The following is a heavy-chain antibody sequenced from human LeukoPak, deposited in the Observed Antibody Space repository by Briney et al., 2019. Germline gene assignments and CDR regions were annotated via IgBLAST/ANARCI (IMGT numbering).Heavy chain of an antibody. CDR1: GYRFTNYW. J-gene: IGHJ4*02. Sequence: AGESLKISCKASGYRFTNYWIAWVRQMPGKGLDLMGSIYPGDSDVRYSPSFQGQVTISADKSFTTAYLQWRSLKASDTAIYYCTRQGVNYPDSSAFYYWGQGTRVTVSS. D-gene: IGHD3-22*01. CDR2: IYPGDSDV. CDR3: TRQGVNYPDSSAFYY. V-gene: IGHV5-51*01.